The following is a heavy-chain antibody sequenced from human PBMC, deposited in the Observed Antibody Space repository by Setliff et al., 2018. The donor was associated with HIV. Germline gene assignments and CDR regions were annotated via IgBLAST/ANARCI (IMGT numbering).Heavy chain of an antibody. CDR1: GGSINSDSYNYY. J-gene: IGHJ4*02. CDR3: ARDRGGDGYMDS. CDR2: VYSSGTT. V-gene: IGHV4-61*09. D-gene: IGHD2-21*01. Sequence: KPSETLSLTCTVSGGSINSDSYNYYWSWIRQPAGRGLEWIGHVYSSGTTSYKPSLKSRVTISLDASKNQFSLKLSSVTAADTAVYYCARDRGGDGYMDSWGQGTLVTVSS.